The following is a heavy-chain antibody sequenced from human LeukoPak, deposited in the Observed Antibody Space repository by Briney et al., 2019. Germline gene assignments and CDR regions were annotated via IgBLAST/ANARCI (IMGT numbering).Heavy chain of an antibody. J-gene: IGHJ4*02. D-gene: IGHD3-22*01. CDR1: GFTFSSYG. CDR2: IRYDGSNK. V-gene: IGHV3-30*02. CDR3: AKDHSEYTMIVGGHFDY. Sequence: GGSLRLSCAASGFTFSSYGMHWVRQAPGKGLESVAFIRYDGSNKYYADSVKGRFTISRDNSKNTLYLQMNSLRAEDTAVYYCAKDHSEYTMIVGGHFDYWGQGTLVTVSS.